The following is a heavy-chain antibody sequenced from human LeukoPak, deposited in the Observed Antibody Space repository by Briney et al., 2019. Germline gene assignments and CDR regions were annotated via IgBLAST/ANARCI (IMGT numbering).Heavy chain of an antibody. CDR2: ITSSGAYI. CDR3: AKHSHDGSAPYYEVQLDY. D-gene: IGHD3-22*01. J-gene: IGHJ4*02. V-gene: IGHV3-21*01. CDR1: GFTFNYYN. Sequence: GGSLRLSCAASGFTFNYYNMNWVRQAPGKALEWVSSITSSGAYIFYADSVRGRFTISRDNAKNTLYLQMNSLRAEDTAVYYCAKHSHDGSAPYYEVQLDYWGQGTLVTVSS.